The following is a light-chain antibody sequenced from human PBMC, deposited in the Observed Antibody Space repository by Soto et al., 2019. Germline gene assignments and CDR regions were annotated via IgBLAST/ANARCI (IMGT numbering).Light chain of an antibody. CDR3: SSHTSSSTWV. CDR2: EVS. J-gene: IGLJ3*02. CDR1: SSDVGGYNY. V-gene: IGLV2-14*01. Sequence: QSARTQPASVSGSPGQSITISCTGTSSDVGGYNYVSWYQQHPGKAPKLMIYEVSNRPSGVSNRFSGSKSGNTASLTISGLQAEDEADYYCSSHTSSSTWVFGGGTKVTVL.